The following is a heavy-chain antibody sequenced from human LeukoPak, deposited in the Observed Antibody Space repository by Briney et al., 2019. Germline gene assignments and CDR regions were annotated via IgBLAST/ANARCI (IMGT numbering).Heavy chain of an antibody. Sequence: PSETLSLTCTVSGGSISSYYWSWIRQPPGKGLEWIGYIYYSGSTNYNPSLKSRVTISVDTSKNQFSLKLSSVTAADTAVYYCARHLVGFGEPYDYWGQGTLVTVSS. V-gene: IGHV4-59*08. CDR2: IYYSGST. D-gene: IGHD3-10*01. CDR3: ARHLVGFGEPYDY. CDR1: GGSISSYY. J-gene: IGHJ4*02.